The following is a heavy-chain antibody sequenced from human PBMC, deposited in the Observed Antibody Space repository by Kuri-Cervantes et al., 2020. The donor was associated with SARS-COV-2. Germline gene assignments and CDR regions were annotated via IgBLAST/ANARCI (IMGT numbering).Heavy chain of an antibody. CDR3: GASGYWKDWFDP. Sequence: ASVKVFCKASGYTFTGYYMHWVRQAPGQGLEWMGWINPNSGGTNYAQKFQGRVTMTRDTSISTAYMELSRLRSDDTAVYCCGASGYWKDWFDPWGQGTLVTVSS. CDR1: GYTFTGYY. CDR2: INPNSGGT. V-gene: IGHV1-2*02. D-gene: IGHD3-22*01. J-gene: IGHJ5*02.